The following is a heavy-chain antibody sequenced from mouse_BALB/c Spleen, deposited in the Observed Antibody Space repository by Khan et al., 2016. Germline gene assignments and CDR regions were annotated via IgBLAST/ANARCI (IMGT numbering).Heavy chain of an antibody. CDR1: GDSITSGH. Sequence: EVQLQEPGPSLAKPSQTLSLTCSVTGDSITSGHWNWIRKFPGNKFDFMGYISHSGDSYYNPSLKSRISTTRDTSKNQYYLQLNSVTTEDTATYYCATWDYYGSAFAYWGQGTLVTVSA. J-gene: IGHJ3*01. CDR3: ATWDYYGSAFAY. CDR2: ISHSGDS. D-gene: IGHD1-2*01. V-gene: IGHV3-8*02.